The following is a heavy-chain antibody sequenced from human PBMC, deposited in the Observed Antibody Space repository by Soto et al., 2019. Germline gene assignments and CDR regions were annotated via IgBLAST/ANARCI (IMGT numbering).Heavy chain of an antibody. CDR3: ARVSDYYDSSGAFDI. Sequence: QVQLQESGPGLVKPSQTLSLTCTVSGGSISSGDYYWGWIRQPPGKGLEWIGYIYYSGSTYYNPSLKSRVTISVDTSKNQFYLKLSAVTAADTAVYYCARVSDYYDSSGAFDIWGQGTMVTVSS. J-gene: IGHJ3*02. V-gene: IGHV4-30-4*01. CDR1: GGSISSGDYY. CDR2: IYYSGST. D-gene: IGHD3-22*01.